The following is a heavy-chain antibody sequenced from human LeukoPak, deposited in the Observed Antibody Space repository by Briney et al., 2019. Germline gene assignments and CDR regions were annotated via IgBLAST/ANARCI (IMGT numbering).Heavy chain of an antibody. CDR3: AREGDFGYSYGPPFNWFDP. CDR2: INAGNGNA. J-gene: IGHJ5*02. V-gene: IGHV1-3*01. CDR1: GYTFTSYA. Sequence: ASVKVSCKASGYTFTSYAMHWVRQAPGQRLEWMGWINAGNGNAKDSPKFQGRGTITRDTSASTAYMELSSMTSEDTAVYYCAREGDFGYSYGPPFNWFDPWGQGNLVTVSS. D-gene: IGHD5-18*01.